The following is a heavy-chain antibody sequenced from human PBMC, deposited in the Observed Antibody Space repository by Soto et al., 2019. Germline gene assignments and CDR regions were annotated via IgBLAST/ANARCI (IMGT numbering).Heavy chain of an antibody. Sequence: PSETLSLTCAVYGGSFSGYYWSWIRQPPGKGLEWIGEINHSGSTNYNPSLKSRVTISVDTSKNQFSLKLSSVTAADTAVYYCARGYCTNGVCQYYYYYYMDVWGKGTTVTVSS. CDR2: INHSGST. V-gene: IGHV4-34*01. CDR3: ARGYCTNGVCQYYYYYYMDV. CDR1: GGSFSGYY. J-gene: IGHJ6*03. D-gene: IGHD2-8*01.